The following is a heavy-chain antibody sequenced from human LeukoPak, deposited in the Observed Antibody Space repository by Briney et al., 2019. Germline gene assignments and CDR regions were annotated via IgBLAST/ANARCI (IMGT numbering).Heavy chain of an antibody. Sequence: PSETLSLTCTVSGGSISSYYWSWIRQPAGKGLEWIGRIYTSGSTNYNPSLKSRVTMSVDTSKNQFSLKLSSVTAADTAVYYCARGRFGVATIRGNRFDPWGQGTLVTVSS. CDR2: IYTSGST. CDR3: ARGRFGVATIRGNRFDP. V-gene: IGHV4-4*07. D-gene: IGHD5-12*01. J-gene: IGHJ5*02. CDR1: GGSISSYY.